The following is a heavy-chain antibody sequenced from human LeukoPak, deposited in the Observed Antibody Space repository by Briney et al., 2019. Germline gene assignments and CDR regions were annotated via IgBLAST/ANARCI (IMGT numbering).Heavy chain of an antibody. V-gene: IGHV3-23*01. CDR1: GFTSTNYA. Sequence: GGSLRLSCAASGFTSTNYAMGWVRQAPGKGLEWVSTISGSGATTYYADSVKGRFTISRDNSKNTLYLQMNSLRAEDTAVYYCARYCRSTSCYSYYYGMDVWGQGTTVTVSS. D-gene: IGHD2-2*02. J-gene: IGHJ6*02. CDR3: ARYCRSTSCYSYYYGMDV. CDR2: ISGSGATT.